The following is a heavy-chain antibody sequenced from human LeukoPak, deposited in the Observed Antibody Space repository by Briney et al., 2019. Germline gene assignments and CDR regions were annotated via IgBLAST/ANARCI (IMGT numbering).Heavy chain of an antibody. CDR2: IIPIFGTA. CDR3: ARGATPLGGVLLWFGELSR. V-gene: IGHV1-69*13. Sequence: ASVKVSCKASGSTFTSYAMNWVRQAPGQGLEWMGGIIPIFGTANYAQKFQGRVTITADESTSTAYMELSSLRSEDTAVYYCARGATPLGGVLLWFGELSRWGQGTLVTVSS. D-gene: IGHD3-10*01. CDR1: GSTFTSYA. J-gene: IGHJ4*02.